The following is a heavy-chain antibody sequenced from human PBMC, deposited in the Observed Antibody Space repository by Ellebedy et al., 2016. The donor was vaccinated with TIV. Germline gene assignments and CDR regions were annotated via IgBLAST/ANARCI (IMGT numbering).Heavy chain of an antibody. D-gene: IGHD6-19*01. Sequence: ASVKVSXKVSGYTLTELSMHWVRQAPGQGLEWMGIINPSGGSTSYAQKFQGRVTMTRDTSTSTVYMELSSLRSEDTAVYYCASGSHSSGWYRALFDYWGQGTLVTVSS. J-gene: IGHJ4*02. CDR2: INPSGGST. CDR1: GYTLTELS. CDR3: ASGSHSSGWYRALFDY. V-gene: IGHV1-46*01.